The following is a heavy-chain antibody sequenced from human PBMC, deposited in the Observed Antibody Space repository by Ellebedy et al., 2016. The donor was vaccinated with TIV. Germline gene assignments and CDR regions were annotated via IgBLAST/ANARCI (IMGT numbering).Heavy chain of an antibody. D-gene: IGHD1-7*01. Sequence: SETLSLTXTVSGGSISSYYWSWIRQPAGKGLEWIGRIYTSGSTNYNPSLKSRVTMSVDTSKNQFSLKLSSVTAADTAVYYCAREKLELQDGPDAFDIWGQGTMVTVSS. J-gene: IGHJ3*02. CDR3: AREKLELQDGPDAFDI. CDR2: IYTSGST. CDR1: GGSISSYY. V-gene: IGHV4-4*07.